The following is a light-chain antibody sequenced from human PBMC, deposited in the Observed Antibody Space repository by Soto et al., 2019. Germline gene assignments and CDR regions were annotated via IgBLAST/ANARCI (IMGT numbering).Light chain of an antibody. J-gene: IGLJ2*01. Sequence: QSALTQSASVSGSPGQSITISCTGTSSDVGGYNYVSWYQQHPGKAPKLMIYEVSHRPSGVSNRFSGSKSGNTASLTISGLQAEDEADYYCSSYTSSSNVVFGGGTKLTVL. V-gene: IGLV2-14*01. CDR2: EVS. CDR3: SSYTSSSNVV. CDR1: SSDVGGYNY.